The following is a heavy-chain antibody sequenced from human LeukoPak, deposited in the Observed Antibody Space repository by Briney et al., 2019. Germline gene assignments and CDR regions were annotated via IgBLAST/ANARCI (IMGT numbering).Heavy chain of an antibody. V-gene: IGHV3-7*03. J-gene: IGHJ4*02. Sequence: GGSLRLSCAAYGFTFSTYWMSWVRQAPGNGLEWVANIKQDGSVKNYVDSVKGRFTSSRDNAKNSLYLQMNGLRADDTAMYYCVRGGYGPDYWGQGTLVTVSS. CDR1: GFTFSTYW. D-gene: IGHD5-12*01. CDR2: IKQDGSVK. CDR3: VRGGYGPDY.